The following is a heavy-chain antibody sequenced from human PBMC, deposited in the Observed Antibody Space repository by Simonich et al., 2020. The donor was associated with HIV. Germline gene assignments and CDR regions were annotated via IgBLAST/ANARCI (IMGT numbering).Heavy chain of an antibody. V-gene: IGHV3-9*01. CDR3: AKAYSSSWGEGYFDY. CDR1: GFTFDDYA. J-gene: IGHJ4*02. CDR2: FSWNSGSI. D-gene: IGHD6-13*01. Sequence: EVQLVESGGGLVQPGRSLRLSCAASGFTFDDYAMHWVRQAPGKGLEWGSGFSWNSGSIGDADSVKGRFTISRDNAKNSLYLQMNSLRAEDTALYYCAKAYSSSWGEGYFDYWGQGTLVTVSS.